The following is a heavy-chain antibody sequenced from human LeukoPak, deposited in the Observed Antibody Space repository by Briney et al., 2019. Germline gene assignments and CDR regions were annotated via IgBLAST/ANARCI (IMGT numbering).Heavy chain of an antibody. Sequence: PSQTLSLTCTVSGGSISSDDYYWSWIRQHPGKGLEWIGYIYYSGSTYYNPSLKSRVTISIDTSKNQFSLKLSSVTAADTAVYYCARAKTPRNSYGYLDYWGQGTLVTVSS. J-gene: IGHJ4*02. CDR2: IYYSGST. CDR3: ARAKTPRNSYGYLDY. V-gene: IGHV4-31*03. CDR1: GGSISSDDYY. D-gene: IGHD5-18*01.